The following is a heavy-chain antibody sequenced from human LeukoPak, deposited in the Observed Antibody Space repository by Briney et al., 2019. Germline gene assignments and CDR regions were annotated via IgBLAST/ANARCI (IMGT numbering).Heavy chain of an antibody. CDR1: GFTFSSYG. CDR3: AKSGVLRYFDWLFDY. D-gene: IGHD3-9*01. V-gene: IGHV3-30*18. J-gene: IGHJ4*02. CDR2: ISYDGSNK. Sequence: GRSLRLSCAASGFTFSSYGMHWVRQAPGKGLEWVAVISYDGSNKYYAGSVKGRFTISRDNSKNTLYLQMNSLRAEDTAVYYCAKSGVLRYFDWLFDYWGQGTLVTVSS.